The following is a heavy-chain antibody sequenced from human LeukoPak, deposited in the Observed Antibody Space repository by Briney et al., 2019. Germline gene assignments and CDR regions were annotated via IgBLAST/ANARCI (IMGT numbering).Heavy chain of an antibody. CDR2: INSDGSST. D-gene: IGHD4-23*01. CDR3: AREGDYGGNPDAFDI. V-gene: IGHV3-74*01. J-gene: IGHJ3*02. CDR1: GFTFSSYW. Sequence: GGSLRLSCAASGFTFSSYWMHWVRQAPGKGLVWVSRINSDGSSTSYADSVKGRFTISRDNAKNTLYLQMNSLRAEDTAVYYCAREGDYGGNPDAFDIWGQGTMVTVSS.